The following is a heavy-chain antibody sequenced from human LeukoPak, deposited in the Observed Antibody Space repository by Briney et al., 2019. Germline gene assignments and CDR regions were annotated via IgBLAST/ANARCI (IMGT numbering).Heavy chain of an antibody. D-gene: IGHD1-26*01. CDR1: GGSINNYY. Sequence: SETLSLTCTVSGGSINNYYWTWIRQPPGKGLEWIGYIYYSGSTNYNPSLKSRVTMSVDTSKKQFSLKLSSVTAADTAVYYCARVRGGSGSYEYYHYMDVWGKGTTVTISS. V-gene: IGHV4-59*12. CDR3: ARVRGGSGSYEYYHYMDV. CDR2: IYYSGST. J-gene: IGHJ6*03.